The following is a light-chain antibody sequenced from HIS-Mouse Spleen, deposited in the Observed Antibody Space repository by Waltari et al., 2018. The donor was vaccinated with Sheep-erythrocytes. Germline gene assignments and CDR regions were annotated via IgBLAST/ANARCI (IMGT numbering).Light chain of an antibody. CDR1: SSDVGGYNY. J-gene: IGLJ1*01. CDR3: CSYAGSYHHV. V-gene: IGLV2-11*01. CDR2: DVS. Sequence: QSALTQPRSVSGSPGQSVTISCTGTSSDVGGYNYVSWYQQHPGKAPKIMIYDVSKRPSGVPDSFSGSKSGNTASLTISGLQAEDEADYYCCSYAGSYHHVFATGTKVTVL.